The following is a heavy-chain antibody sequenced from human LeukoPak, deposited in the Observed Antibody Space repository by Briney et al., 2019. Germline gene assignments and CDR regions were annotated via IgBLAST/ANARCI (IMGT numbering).Heavy chain of an antibody. CDR2: IYMSGST. Sequence: SQTLSLTCTVSVGSISSGNYYYSWIRQSAGKGMEWIGNIYMSGSTRYNPSLMSRVAMSVDTSKNQFSLKISSATATDTAVYYCARDWGIAAATPYYFDHWGQGILVTVSS. J-gene: IGHJ4*02. CDR1: VGSISSGNYY. V-gene: IGHV4-61*09. CDR3: ARDWGIAAATPYYFDH. D-gene: IGHD6-13*01.